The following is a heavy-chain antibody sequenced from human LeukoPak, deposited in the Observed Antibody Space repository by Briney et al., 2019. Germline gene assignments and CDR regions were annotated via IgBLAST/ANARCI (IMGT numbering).Heavy chain of an antibody. J-gene: IGHJ4*02. V-gene: IGHV3-7*01. CDR1: GFTFSSYW. CDR3: ARAGLYETTWYS. Sequence: GGPLRLSCAASGFTFSSYWMSWVRQAPGEGPEWVANIKQDGSVTYYVDSVRGRFTISRDNAENSLYLQMNSLRAEDTAIYYCARAGLYETTWYSWGQGTLVTVSS. D-gene: IGHD2-21*02. CDR2: IKQDGSVT.